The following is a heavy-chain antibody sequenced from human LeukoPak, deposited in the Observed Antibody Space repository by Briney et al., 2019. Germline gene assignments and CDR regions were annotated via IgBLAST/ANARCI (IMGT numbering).Heavy chain of an antibody. Sequence: KTGGSLRLSCAASGFTFSRYSMNWVRQAPGKGLEWVSSITSSSDYMYYADSVKGRFTISRDNAKNSLYLQMNSLKTEDTAVYYCTTTHSSGYYYGGATLDPYFDYWGQGTLVTVSS. CDR2: ITSSSDYM. CDR1: GFTFSRYS. J-gene: IGHJ4*02. CDR3: TTTHSSGYYYGGATLDPYFDY. D-gene: IGHD3-22*01. V-gene: IGHV3-21*03.